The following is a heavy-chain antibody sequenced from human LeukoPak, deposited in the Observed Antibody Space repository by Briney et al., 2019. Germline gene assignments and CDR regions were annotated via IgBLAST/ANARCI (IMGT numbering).Heavy chain of an antibody. Sequence: SQTLSLTCTVSGGSISSGDYYWSWIRQPPGKGLEWIGEINHSGSTNYNPSLKSRVTISVDTSKNQFSLKLSSVTAADTAVYYCARGGYCTNGVCYYDHYFDYWGQGTLVTVSS. J-gene: IGHJ4*02. CDR3: ARGGYCTNGVCYYDHYFDY. V-gene: IGHV4-30-4*08. CDR2: INHSGST. D-gene: IGHD2-8*01. CDR1: GGSISSGDYY.